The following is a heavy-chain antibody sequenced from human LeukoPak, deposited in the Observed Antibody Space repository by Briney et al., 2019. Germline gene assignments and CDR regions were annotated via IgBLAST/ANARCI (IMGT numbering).Heavy chain of an antibody. J-gene: IGHJ4*02. Sequence: PGGSLRLSCAVSGFTFSSYSMNWVRQAPGKGLVWLSYISSSSRSIYYADSVKGRFTISRDNANNSLYLQMNSLRAEDTAVYYCARDRYGDYDFDYWGQGTLVTVSS. CDR2: ISSSSRSI. CDR1: GFTFSSYS. V-gene: IGHV3-48*01. CDR3: ARDRYGDYDFDY. D-gene: IGHD4-17*01.